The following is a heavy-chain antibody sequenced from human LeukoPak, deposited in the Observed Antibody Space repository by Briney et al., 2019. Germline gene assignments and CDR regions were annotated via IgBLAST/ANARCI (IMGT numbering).Heavy chain of an antibody. J-gene: IGHJ4*02. CDR3: ASGEGVVVAAGRD. CDR1: GYSISSGYY. D-gene: IGHD2-15*01. CDR2: IYHSGST. V-gene: IGHV4-38-2*01. Sequence: SETLSLTCAVSGYSISSGYYWAWIRQPPGKGLEWIGSIYHSGSTYYNPSLKSRVTISVDTSKNQFSLKLSSVTAADTAVYYCASGEGVVVAAGRDWGQGTLVTVSS.